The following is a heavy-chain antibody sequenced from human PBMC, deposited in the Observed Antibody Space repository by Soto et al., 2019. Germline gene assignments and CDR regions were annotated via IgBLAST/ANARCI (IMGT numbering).Heavy chain of an antibody. Sequence: QVQLVQSGAEVKKPGASVKVSCKASGYTFTSYGISWVRQAPGQGLEWMGWINAYNGNTKYAQKLQGRATMTTDTSTSTAYMVRRSLRSDDPAVYYCARDAAVGLFDSWGQGTLVTVSS. CDR3: ARDAAVGLFDS. V-gene: IGHV1-18*01. CDR2: INAYNGNT. D-gene: IGHD1-26*01. J-gene: IGHJ4*02. CDR1: GYTFTSYG.